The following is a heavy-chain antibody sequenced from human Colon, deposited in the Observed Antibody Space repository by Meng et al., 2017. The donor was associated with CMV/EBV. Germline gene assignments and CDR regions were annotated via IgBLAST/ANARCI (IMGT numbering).Heavy chain of an antibody. CDR3: VRESQSGSYIYLQH. D-gene: IGHD1-26*01. Sequence: QVQLVQCGAEVKKPGASVKVSCQASGYTFTNYGISWVRQAPGQGLEWMGWISAYTGDTYYAQKFQGRVTMTTDTSTSTAYMELRSLRSDDTAVYYCVRESQSGSYIYLQHWGQGTLVTVSS. CDR1: GYTFTNYG. V-gene: IGHV1-18*01. CDR2: ISAYTGDT. J-gene: IGHJ1*01.